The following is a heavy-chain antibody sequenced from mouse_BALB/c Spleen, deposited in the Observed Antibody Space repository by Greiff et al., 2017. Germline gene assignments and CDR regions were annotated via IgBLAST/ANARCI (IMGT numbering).Heavy chain of an antibody. Sequence: VQLQESGAELMKPGASVKISCKATGYTFSSYWIEWVKQRPGHGLEWIGEILPGSGSTNYNEKFKGKATFTADTSSNTAYIKLSSLTSEDSAVYYCARVGGVPYAMDYWGQGTSVNVSS. CDR1: GYTFSSYW. J-gene: IGHJ4*01. CDR3: ARVGGVPYAMDY. D-gene: IGHD2-14*01. V-gene: IGHV1-9*01. CDR2: ILPGSGST.